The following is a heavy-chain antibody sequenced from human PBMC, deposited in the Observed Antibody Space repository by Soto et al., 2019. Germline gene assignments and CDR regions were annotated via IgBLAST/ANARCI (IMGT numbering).Heavy chain of an antibody. CDR2: INHSGST. Sequence: QVQLQQWGAGLLKPSETLSLTCAVYGGSFSGYYWSWIRQPPGKGLEWIGEINHSGSTNYNPSLNSRVTISVDTSKNQFSLKLSSVTAADTAVYYCARGGGGYCSSTSCFHYYYYYGMDVWGQGTTVTVSS. CDR3: ARGGGGYCSSTSCFHYYYYYGMDV. J-gene: IGHJ6*02. CDR1: GGSFSGYY. V-gene: IGHV4-34*01. D-gene: IGHD2-2*01.